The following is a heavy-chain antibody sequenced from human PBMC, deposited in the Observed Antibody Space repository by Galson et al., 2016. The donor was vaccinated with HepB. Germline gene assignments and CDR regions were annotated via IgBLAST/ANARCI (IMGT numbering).Heavy chain of an antibody. CDR3: ARGRGKLDF. CDR1: NGSFRGYY. CDR2: INYSGTT. Sequence: ETLSLTCAVYNGSFRGYYWSWIRQPPGRGLEGIGEINYSGTTNYNPSLKSRVTISVDTSNKQFSLKLKSVTAADTAVYYCARGRGKLDFWGQGILATVSS. J-gene: IGHJ4*02. D-gene: IGHD3-16*01. V-gene: IGHV4-34*01.